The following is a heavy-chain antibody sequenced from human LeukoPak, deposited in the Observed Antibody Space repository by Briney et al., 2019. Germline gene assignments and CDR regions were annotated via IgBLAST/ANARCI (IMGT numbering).Heavy chain of an antibody. J-gene: IGHJ5*02. CDR3: ARDSAYCGGDCYPPLNWFDP. CDR1: GYSFTSYD. Sequence: ASVKVSCKTSGYSFTSYDISWVRQAPGQGLEWMGWISPYNGNTNYAQKFQGRVTMTTDTSTSTAYMELRSLGSDDTAVYYCARDSAYCGGDCYPPLNWFDPWGQGTLVTVSP. CDR2: ISPYNGNT. D-gene: IGHD2-21*02. V-gene: IGHV1-18*01.